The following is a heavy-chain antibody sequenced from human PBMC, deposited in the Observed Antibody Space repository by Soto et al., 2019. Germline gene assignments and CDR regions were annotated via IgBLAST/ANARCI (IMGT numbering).Heavy chain of an antibody. Sequence: GASVKVSCKASGGTFSIYAISWVRQDHGQGLEWMGGIIPIFGTANYAQKFQGRVTITADESTSTAYMELSSLRSKDTAVYYCARENWDYYDSSGYYYSAWGQGTLVTVSS. CDR2: IIPIFGTA. V-gene: IGHV1-69*13. J-gene: IGHJ5*02. CDR3: ARENWDYYDSSGYYYSA. CDR1: GGTFSIYA. D-gene: IGHD3-22*01.